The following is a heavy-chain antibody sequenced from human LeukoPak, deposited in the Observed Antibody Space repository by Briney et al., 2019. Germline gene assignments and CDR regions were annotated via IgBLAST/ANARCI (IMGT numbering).Heavy chain of an antibody. J-gene: IGHJ3*02. CDR1: GGSISSYY. V-gene: IGHV4-4*09. D-gene: IGHD2-2*03. CDR2: IYSSGRT. CDR3: ARKSGGYCSSSSCYYGAFDI. Sequence: SETLSLTCTVSGGSISSYYWIWIRQPPGKGLEWVGYIYSSGRTNYNPSLKSRVTISVDTSKNQFSLRLGSVTAADTAVYYCARKSGGYCSSSSCYYGAFDIWGQGTMVTVSS.